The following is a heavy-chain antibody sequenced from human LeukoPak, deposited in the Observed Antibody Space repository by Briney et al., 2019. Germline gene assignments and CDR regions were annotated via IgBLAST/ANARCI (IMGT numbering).Heavy chain of an antibody. V-gene: IGHV2-5*02. D-gene: IGHD1-1*01. Sequence: SGPTLVKPTQTLTLTCTFSGLSLSTSGVGVGWIRQPPGKALEWLALIYWDDDKRYSPSLKSMLTITKDASKNQVVLTMTNMDPVDTATYYCAADAGTYYFDYWGQGTLVTVSS. J-gene: IGHJ4*02. CDR3: AADAGTYYFDY. CDR1: GLSLSTSGVG. CDR2: IYWDDDK.